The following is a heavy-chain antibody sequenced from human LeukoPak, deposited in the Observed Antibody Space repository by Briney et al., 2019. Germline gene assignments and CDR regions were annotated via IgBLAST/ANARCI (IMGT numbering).Heavy chain of an antibody. D-gene: IGHD3-10*01. Sequence: SQTLSLTCAISGDSVSSNSAAWNWIRQSPSRGLEWLGRTYYRSKWYNDYAVSVNSRITINPDTSKNQFSLQLNSVTPEDTAAYYCARYMFRDKCFDYWGQGTLVTVSS. V-gene: IGHV6-1*01. CDR3: ARYMFRDKCFDY. CDR1: GDSVSSNSAA. CDR2: TYYRSKWYN. J-gene: IGHJ4*02.